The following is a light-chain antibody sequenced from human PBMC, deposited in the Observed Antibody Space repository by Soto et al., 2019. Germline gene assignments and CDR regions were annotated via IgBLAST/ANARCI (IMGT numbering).Light chain of an antibody. V-gene: IGKV3-15*01. Sequence: EIVMTQSPVILSVSPGERATLSCRASQNVNSDLAWYQQKPGQAPRILIYGASTRATDIPARISGSGSGTDFTLTISSLQSEDFAVYYCPQYNQWPPLYTFGQGTKLEIK. CDR3: PQYNQWPPLYT. CDR1: QNVNSD. CDR2: GAS. J-gene: IGKJ2*01.